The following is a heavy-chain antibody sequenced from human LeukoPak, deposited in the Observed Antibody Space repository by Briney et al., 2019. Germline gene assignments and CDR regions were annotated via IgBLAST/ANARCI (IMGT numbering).Heavy chain of an antibody. CDR1: GFSFSSYA. CDR2: ISSDGSNK. V-gene: IGHV3-30-3*01. D-gene: IGHD4-23*01. Sequence: PVGSLRLSCTASGFSFSSYAMHWVRQAPGKGLEWVAVISSDGSNKYYADSVKGRFTISRDNSKNTLYVQMNSPTAEDTAGSVCARDTSGYRWYWGQGTMVTVSS. J-gene: IGHJ4*01. CDR3: ARDTSGYRWY.